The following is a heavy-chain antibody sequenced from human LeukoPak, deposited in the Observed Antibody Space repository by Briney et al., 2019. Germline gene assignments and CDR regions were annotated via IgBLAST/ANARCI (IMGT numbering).Heavy chain of an antibody. CDR3: ARGAFGGVILYYYDY. D-gene: IGHD3-16*01. Sequence: GASVTVSCTASGYTFTSYGISWVRQAPGQGLEWMGWISAYNGNTNYAQKLQGRVTTTTDTSTSTAYMELRSLRSDDTAVYYCARGAFGGVILYYYDYWGQGTLVTVSS. CDR1: GYTFTSYG. V-gene: IGHV1-18*01. CDR2: ISAYNGNT. J-gene: IGHJ4*02.